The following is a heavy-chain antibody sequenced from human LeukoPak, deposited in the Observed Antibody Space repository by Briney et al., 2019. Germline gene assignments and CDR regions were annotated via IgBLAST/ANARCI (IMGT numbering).Heavy chain of an antibody. CDR1: GFTFSNAW. J-gene: IGHJ4*02. CDR2: IKTKTDGDRT. CDR3: VGGPARIRH. V-gene: IGHV3-15*01. D-gene: IGHD3-16*01. Sequence: PGGSLRLSCVVSGFTFSNAWMSWIRQAPGKGLEWVGRIKTKTDGDRTDYAAPVEGRFTISRDDSKNTLSLQMNSLKTEDTAVYYCVGGPARIRHWGQGTLVTVSS.